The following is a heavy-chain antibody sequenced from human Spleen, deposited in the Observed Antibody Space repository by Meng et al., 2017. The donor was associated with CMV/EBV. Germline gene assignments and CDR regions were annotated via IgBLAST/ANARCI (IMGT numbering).Heavy chain of an antibody. CDR2: IHHGDST. J-gene: IGHJ4*02. Sequence: SRGSFRDCYCRCLRPSPGDGLGWVAEIHHGDSTYYTPSLNSRVTISVDTSKKQLSLRLSSVTAADTAVYYCARRIGCYYVTPRFDYWGQGTLVTVSS. CDR3: ARRIGCYYVTPRFDY. D-gene: IGHD3-22*01. V-gene: IGHV4-34*01. CDR1: RGSFRDCY.